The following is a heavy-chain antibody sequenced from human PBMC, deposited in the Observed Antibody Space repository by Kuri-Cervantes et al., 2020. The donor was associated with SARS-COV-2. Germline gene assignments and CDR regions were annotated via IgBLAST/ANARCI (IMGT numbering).Heavy chain of an antibody. D-gene: IGHD3-22*01. CDR2: ISSSSSTI. CDR3: AKDSSYDSSGYRD. J-gene: IGHJ4*02. CDR1: GFTFSSYS. Sequence: GESLKISCAASGFTFSSYSMNWVRQAPGKGLEWVSYISSSSSTIYYADSVKGRFTISRDNSKNTLYLQMNSLRAEDTAVYYCAKDSSYDSSGYRDWGQGTPVTVSS. V-gene: IGHV3-48*01.